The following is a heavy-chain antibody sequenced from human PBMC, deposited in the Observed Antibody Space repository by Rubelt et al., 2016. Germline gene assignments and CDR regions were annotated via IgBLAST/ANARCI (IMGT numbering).Heavy chain of an antibody. V-gene: IGHV4-34*01. CDR2: INHSGST. Sequence: QVQLQQWGAGLLKPSETLSLTCAVYGGSFSGYYWSWIRQPPGKGLEWIGEINHSGSTNYNPSLKSRVTISVDTSKNQFSLKLSLVTAADTAVYYCARGSDDYSSGWFDPWGQGTLVTVSS. J-gene: IGHJ5*02. CDR3: ARGSDDYSSGWFDP. CDR1: GGSFSGYY. D-gene: IGHD4-11*01.